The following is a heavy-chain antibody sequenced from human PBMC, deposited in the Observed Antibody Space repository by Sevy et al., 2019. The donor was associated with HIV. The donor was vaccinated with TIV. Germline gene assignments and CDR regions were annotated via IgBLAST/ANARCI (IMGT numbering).Heavy chain of an antibody. J-gene: IGHJ3*02. CDR1: GFTFSRYW. V-gene: IGHV3-7*03. D-gene: IGHD3-10*01. CDR2: IKEDGSGK. CDR3: ASLFTGSGTYYNIAFDT. Sequence: GSLRLSCTASGFTFSRYWMSWVRQAPGKGLEWVANIKEDGSGKNYVDSVKGRVTISRDNADDSLFLQMSSLRAEDTAVYYCASLFTGSGTYYNIAFDTWGQGTMVTVSS.